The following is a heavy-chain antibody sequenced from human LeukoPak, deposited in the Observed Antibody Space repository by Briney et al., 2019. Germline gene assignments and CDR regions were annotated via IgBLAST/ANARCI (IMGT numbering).Heavy chain of an antibody. CDR2: ISTSGST. Sequence: SQTLSLTCAVSGGSISSGTYYWRWIRQPAGTGLEWIGRISTSGSTDYNPSLKSRVTISVDMSKNQFSLKLSSVTAADTAVYYCATGGGLGIVDYWGQGTLVTVSS. CDR3: ATGGGLGIVDY. J-gene: IGHJ4*02. CDR1: GGSISSGTYY. V-gene: IGHV4-61*02. D-gene: IGHD7-27*01.